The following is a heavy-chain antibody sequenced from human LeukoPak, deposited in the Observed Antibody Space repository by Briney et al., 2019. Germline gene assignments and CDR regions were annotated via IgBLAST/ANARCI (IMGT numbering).Heavy chain of an antibody. J-gene: IGHJ6*02. V-gene: IGHV4-4*07. CDR3: ARQPPQYYGMDV. D-gene: IGHD1-14*01. CDR1: GGSFSNYY. Sequence: SETLSLTCTVSGGSFSNYYWSWIRQPAGKGLEWTGRIYTSGSTNYNPSVKSRVTMSVDTSNNQFSLKLTSVTAADTAVYYCARQPPQYYGMDVWGQGTTVTVSS. CDR2: IYTSGST.